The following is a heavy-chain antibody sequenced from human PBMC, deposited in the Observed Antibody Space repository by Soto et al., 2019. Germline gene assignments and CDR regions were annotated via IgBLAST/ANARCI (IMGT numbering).Heavy chain of an antibody. D-gene: IGHD6-13*01. CDR3: ARRGPGTYFDD. CDR2: ISGSGGST. CDR1: GFTFSSYA. J-gene: IGHJ4*02. Sequence: EVQLLESGGGLVQPGGSLRLSCAASGFTFSSYAMIWVRQAPGKGLEWVSVISGSGGSTYYAASVKGRFTISRDNSKNTLYLQMNSLRAEDTAVYYCARRGPGTYFDDWGQGTLVTVSS. V-gene: IGHV3-23*01.